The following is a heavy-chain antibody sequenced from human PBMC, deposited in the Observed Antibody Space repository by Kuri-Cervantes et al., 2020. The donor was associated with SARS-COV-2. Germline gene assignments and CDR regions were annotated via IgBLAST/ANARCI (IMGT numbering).Heavy chain of an antibody. D-gene: IGHD6-6*01. Sequence: GESLKISCAASGFNYVNYAMHWVRQAPGTGLEWVAVVSYNGTNKYYADSVKGRFTISRDNAKNSLYLQMNSLRAEDTAVYYCARAGRGQLADDDYWGQGTLVTVSS. CDR2: VSYNGTNK. CDR1: GFNYVNYA. J-gene: IGHJ4*02. CDR3: ARAGRGQLADDDY. V-gene: IGHV3-30-3*01.